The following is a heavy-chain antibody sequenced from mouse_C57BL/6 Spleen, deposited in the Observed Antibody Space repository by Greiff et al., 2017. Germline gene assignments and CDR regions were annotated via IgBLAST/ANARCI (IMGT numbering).Heavy chain of an antibody. CDR3: AREGRDCFDY. Sequence: EVKLVESGGGLVKPGGSLKLSCAASGFTFSSYSMSWVRQTPEKRLEWVATISAGGSYTYYPDNVKGRFTISRDNAKNNLYLQMSSLKSEDSAIYYCAREGRDCFDYWGQGTTLTVSS. CDR2: ISAGGSYT. V-gene: IGHV5-4*01. J-gene: IGHJ2*01. CDR1: GFTFSSYS.